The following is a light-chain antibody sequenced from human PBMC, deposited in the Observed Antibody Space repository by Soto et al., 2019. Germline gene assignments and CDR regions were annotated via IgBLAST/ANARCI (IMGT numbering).Light chain of an antibody. CDR3: QQYCSSMYI. V-gene: IGKV3-20*01. CDR1: QSVSSSY. Sequence: EMVLTQSPGTLSLSPGERATLSCRASQSVSSSYLAWYQQKPGQAPMLLIYGATSRPHGITDLFSGSGSGTELTLTIGSLELVDCAVSYCQQYCSSMYILGPGTKLEIK. J-gene: IGKJ2*01. CDR2: GAT.